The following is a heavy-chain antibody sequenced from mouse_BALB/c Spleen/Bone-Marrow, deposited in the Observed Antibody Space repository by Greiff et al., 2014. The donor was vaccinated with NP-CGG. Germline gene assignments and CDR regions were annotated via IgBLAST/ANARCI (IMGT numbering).Heavy chain of an antibody. CDR2: IHPNSGNT. CDR1: GYTFTSSW. V-gene: IGHV1S130*01. J-gene: IGHJ2*01. Sequence: QVQLQQSGSVLVRPGASVKLSCKASGYTFTSSWMHWAKQRPGQGLEWIGEIHPNSGNTNCNEKFKGKATLTVDTSSSTAYVDLSSLTSDDSAVYYCANYYGSSSYWGQGTTLTVSS. CDR3: ANYYGSSSY. D-gene: IGHD1-1*01.